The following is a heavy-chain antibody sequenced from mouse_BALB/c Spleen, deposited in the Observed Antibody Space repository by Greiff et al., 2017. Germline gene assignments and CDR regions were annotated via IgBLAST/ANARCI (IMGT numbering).Heavy chain of an antibody. J-gene: IGHJ2*01. V-gene: IGHV5-6-5*01. CDR2: ISSGGST. Sequence: DVKLVESGGGLVKPGGSLKLSCAASGFTFSSYAMSWVRQTPEKRLEWVASISSGGSTYYPDSVKGRFTISRDNARNILYLQMSSLRSEDTAMYYCARGGDYFDYWGQGTTLTVSS. CDR3: ARGGDYFDY. CDR1: GFTFSSYA.